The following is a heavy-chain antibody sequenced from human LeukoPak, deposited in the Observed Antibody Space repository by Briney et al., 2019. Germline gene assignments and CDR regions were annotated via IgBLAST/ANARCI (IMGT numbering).Heavy chain of an antibody. D-gene: IGHD6-13*01. J-gene: IGHJ5*02. CDR1: GFTISTYG. V-gene: IGHV3-33*01. CDR2: MCYDGGNT. CDR3: ARAQNSSSWYLVA. Sequence: GGSLRLSCAASGFTISTYGMHWVRQAPGKGLEWVAVMCYDGGNTYYADSVKGRFTISRDNSKNTLYLQMNSLRAEDAAVYYCARAQNSSSWYLVAWGQGSLVTVSS.